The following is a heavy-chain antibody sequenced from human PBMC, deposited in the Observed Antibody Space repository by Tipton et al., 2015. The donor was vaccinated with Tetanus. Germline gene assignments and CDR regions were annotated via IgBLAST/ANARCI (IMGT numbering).Heavy chain of an antibody. D-gene: IGHD6-13*01. CDR3: ARHQYSSSWTEYFQH. V-gene: IGHV4-34*01. Sequence: TLSLTCAVYGGSFSGYYWSWIRQPPGKGLEWIGGINHRGSTNYNPSLKSRVTISVDTPKNQFSLKLSSVTAADTAVYYCARHQYSSSWTEYFQHWGQGTLVTVSS. CDR1: GGSFSGYY. CDR2: INHRGST. J-gene: IGHJ1*01.